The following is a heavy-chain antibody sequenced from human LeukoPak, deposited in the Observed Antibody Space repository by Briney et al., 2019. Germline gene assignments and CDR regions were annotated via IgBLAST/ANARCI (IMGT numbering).Heavy chain of an antibody. D-gene: IGHD6-13*01. CDR1: GYTFSNYE. V-gene: IGHV1-8*01. Sequence: ASVNVSCKPSGYTFSNYEIIWVRQATGQGLEWMGWMNPNSGNTGYTQNFQGRVTMTTNTSISTAYMDLSRLRSEDTPVYYCARGVKGQQLGYWGQRTLVTVSS. J-gene: IGHJ4*02. CDR3: ARGVKGQQLGY. CDR2: MNPNSGNT.